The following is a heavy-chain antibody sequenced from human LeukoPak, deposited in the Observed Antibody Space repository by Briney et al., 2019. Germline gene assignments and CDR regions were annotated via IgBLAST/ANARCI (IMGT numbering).Heavy chain of an antibody. V-gene: IGHV3-48*02. CDR2: IRTTAECAKYA. Sequence: GGSLRLSCATSGFRFTDYPMNWVRQAPGKGLEWISNIRTTAECAKYAYYADSVKGRVTISRDDGKNTLYLHMNSLRDDDTAVYYCATDQRYAFDYWGQGILVTVSS. D-gene: IGHD3-9*01. J-gene: IGHJ4*02. CDR1: GFRFTDYP. CDR3: ATDQRYAFDY.